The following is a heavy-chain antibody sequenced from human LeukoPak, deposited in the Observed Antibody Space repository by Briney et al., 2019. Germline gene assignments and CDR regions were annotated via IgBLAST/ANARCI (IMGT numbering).Heavy chain of an antibody. Sequence: PGGSLRLSCAASGFIFSRYWMYWVRQAPGKGPVWVSHINADETITNYADFVKGRFTISRDNSKNTLYLQMNSLRAEDTAVYYCARDRELLWFGELSPFDPWGQGTLVTVSS. J-gene: IGHJ5*02. CDR1: GFIFSRYW. V-gene: IGHV3-74*01. CDR2: INADETIT. D-gene: IGHD3-10*01. CDR3: ARDRELLWFGELSPFDP.